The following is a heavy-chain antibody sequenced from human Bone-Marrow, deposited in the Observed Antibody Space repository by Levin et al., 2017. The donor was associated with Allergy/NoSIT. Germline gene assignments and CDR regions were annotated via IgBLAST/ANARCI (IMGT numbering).Heavy chain of an antibody. J-gene: IGHJ4*02. V-gene: IGHV2-5*02. CDR1: GFSLSSNGVG. CDR3: THHKFWFGEFPFDF. Sequence: SGPTLVKPTQTLTLTCTFSGFSLSSNGVGVGWIRQAPGKALEWLALIYWDDDKRYSPSLKSRPNITKDTSKNQVVLTMTNMAPVDTGTYYCTHHKFWFGEFPFDFWGRGSLVTVSS. D-gene: IGHD3-10*01. CDR2: IYWDDDK.